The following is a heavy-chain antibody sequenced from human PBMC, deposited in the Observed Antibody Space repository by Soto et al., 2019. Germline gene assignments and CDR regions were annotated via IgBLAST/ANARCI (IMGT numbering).Heavy chain of an antibody. D-gene: IGHD3-22*01. CDR3: TTDTYYYDSSGYLYYFDY. CDR2: IKSKTDGGTT. J-gene: IGHJ4*02. V-gene: IGHV3-15*07. CDR1: SVSNAW. Sequence: SVSNAWMNWVRQAPGKGLEWVGRIKSKTDGGTTDYAAPVKGRFTISRDDSKNTLYLQMNSLKTGDTAVYYCTTDTYYYDSSGYLYYFDYWGQGTLVTVSS.